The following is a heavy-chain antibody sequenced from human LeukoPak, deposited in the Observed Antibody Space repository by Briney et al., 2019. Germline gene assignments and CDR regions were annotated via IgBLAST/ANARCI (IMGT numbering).Heavy chain of an antibody. CDR3: AREPVYSNSWGAFDI. V-gene: IGHV3-48*01. Sequence: GGSLRLSCAASGFTFSSYGIHWVRQAPGKGLEWLSYISLTTDFIYYSDSVKGRFTISRDNAKNSLYLQMNSLRAEDTAVYYCAREPVYSNSWGAFDIWGQGTMVTVSS. D-gene: IGHD2/OR15-2a*01. CDR1: GFTFSSYG. J-gene: IGHJ3*02. CDR2: ISLTTDFI.